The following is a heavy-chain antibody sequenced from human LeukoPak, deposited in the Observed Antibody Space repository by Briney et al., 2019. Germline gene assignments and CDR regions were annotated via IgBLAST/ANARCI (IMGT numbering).Heavy chain of an antibody. Sequence: ASVKVSCTASGYTFTGYYMHWVRQAPGQGLEWMGWINPNSGGTNYAQKFQGRVTMTRDTSISTAYMELSRLRSDDTAVYYCAVVRLTMNYYDSSMDVWGQGTTVTVSS. V-gene: IGHV1-2*02. D-gene: IGHD3-22*01. CDR3: AVVRLTMNYYDSSMDV. J-gene: IGHJ6*02. CDR1: GYTFTGYY. CDR2: INPNSGGT.